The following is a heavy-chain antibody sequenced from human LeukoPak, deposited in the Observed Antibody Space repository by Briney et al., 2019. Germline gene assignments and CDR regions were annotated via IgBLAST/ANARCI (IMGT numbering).Heavy chain of an antibody. CDR2: ISASGGNT. Sequence: GGSLILSCAASGFTVSSSYMSWVRQAPGKGLEWVSGISASGGNTWYADSVRGRFTISRDNSKNTLYLQMNSLRAEDTAVYYCAKYVSARGPPYALAVWGQGTTVTVSS. CDR3: AKYVSARGPPYALAV. D-gene: IGHD2/OR15-2a*01. J-gene: IGHJ6*02. V-gene: IGHV3-23*01. CDR1: GFTVSSSY.